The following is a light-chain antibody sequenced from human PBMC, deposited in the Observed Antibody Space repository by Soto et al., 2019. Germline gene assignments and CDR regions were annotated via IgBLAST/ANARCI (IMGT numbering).Light chain of an antibody. CDR3: QQYYSRVT. V-gene: IGKV1-5*03. CDR1: QSISSW. J-gene: IGKJ1*01. Sequence: DIQMTQSPSTLSASVGDRVTITCRANQSISSWLAWYQRRPGKATRLLISKASSLESGVPSRFSGGGFGTEFTLTISSLQPDDFATYYCQQYYSRVTFGQGTTVEIK. CDR2: KAS.